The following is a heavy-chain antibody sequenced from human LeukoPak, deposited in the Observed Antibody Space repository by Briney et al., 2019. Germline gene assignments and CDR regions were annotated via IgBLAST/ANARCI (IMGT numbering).Heavy chain of an antibody. CDR2: ISGSGGIT. Sequence: PGGSLRLSCAASGFTFSSYAMTWVRQAPGKGLEWVSAISGSGGITYYADSVKGRFTNYRDNSKDTLYLQMNSLRAKHTAVYYCARDGTTMGGFPYYYYPMDVWGKGTTVTVSS. CDR3: ARDGTTMGGFPYYYYPMDV. V-gene: IGHV3-23*01. J-gene: IGHJ6*03. CDR1: GFTFSSYA. D-gene: IGHD1-1*01.